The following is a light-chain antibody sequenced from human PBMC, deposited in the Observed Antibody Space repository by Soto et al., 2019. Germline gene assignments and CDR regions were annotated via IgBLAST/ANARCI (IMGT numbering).Light chain of an antibody. CDR1: QGVTTN. CDR2: DVS. V-gene: IGKV3-15*01. Sequence: EIVRTQSPGTLSVSPRERATLSCRAGQGVTTNFAWYQQKSGQSPRLLIYDVSIRATGVPARFSGTGSETDFTLTISGLQSEDSAVYFCQHYTNLPFSFAQGTRLEIK. CDR3: QHYTNLPFS. J-gene: IGKJ5*01.